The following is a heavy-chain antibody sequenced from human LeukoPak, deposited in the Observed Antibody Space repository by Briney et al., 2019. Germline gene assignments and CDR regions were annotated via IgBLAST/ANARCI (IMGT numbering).Heavy chain of an antibody. D-gene: IGHD1-26*01. CDR2: INPNSGGT. J-gene: IGHJ6*02. V-gene: IGHV1-2*06. Sequence: ASVNVSCKASGYTFTGYYMHWVRQAPGQGLEWMGRINPNSGGTNYAQKFQGRVIMTRDTSISTAYMELSRLRSDDTAVYYCARGQVPYSYYYGMDVWGQGTTVTVSS. CDR3: ARGQVPYSYYYGMDV. CDR1: GYTFTGYY.